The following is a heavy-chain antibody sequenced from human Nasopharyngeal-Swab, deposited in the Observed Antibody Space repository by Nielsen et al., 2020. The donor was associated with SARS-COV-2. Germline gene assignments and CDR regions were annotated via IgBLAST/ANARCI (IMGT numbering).Heavy chain of an antibody. CDR2: VNWKGDNF. J-gene: IGHJ5*02. Sequence: GGSLRLSCAASGFIFDAFAMHWVRQLPGKGLEWVAGVNWKGDNFVYADSVKGRFTISRDNAKNSIFLQMNALRSEDTAFYYCAKDRGDSFSGRTYFDPWGQRTLVTVSS. D-gene: IGHD2-21*02. V-gene: IGHV3-9*01. CDR1: GFIFDAFA. CDR3: AKDRGDSFSGRTYFDP.